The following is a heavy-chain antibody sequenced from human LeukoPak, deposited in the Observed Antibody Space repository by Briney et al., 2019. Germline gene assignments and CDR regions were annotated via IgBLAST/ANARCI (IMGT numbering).Heavy chain of an antibody. V-gene: IGHV4-34*01. CDR3: ARQSLERRGSYHDY. Sequence: SETLSLTCAVYGGSFSGYYWSWVRQPPGKGLEWIGEINHSGSTNYNPSLKSRVTISVDTSKNQFSLKLSSVTAADTAVYYCARQSLERRGSYHDYWGQGTLVTVSS. CDR1: GGSFSGYY. CDR2: INHSGST. J-gene: IGHJ4*02. D-gene: IGHD1-26*01.